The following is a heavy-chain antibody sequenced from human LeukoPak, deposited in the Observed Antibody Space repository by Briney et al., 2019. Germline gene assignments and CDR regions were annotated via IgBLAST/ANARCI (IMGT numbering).Heavy chain of an antibody. Sequence: GGSLRLSCAASGFTFDDYDMHWVRQPPGKGLEWVSLISGDGGSTYYADSVKGRFTISRDNSKNSLYLQMNSLRTEDIALYYCAKVFSGNYGLSDYWGQGTLVTVSS. CDR1: GFTFDDYD. D-gene: IGHD1-26*01. CDR3: AKVFSGNYGLSDY. CDR2: ISGDGGST. J-gene: IGHJ4*02. V-gene: IGHV3-43*02.